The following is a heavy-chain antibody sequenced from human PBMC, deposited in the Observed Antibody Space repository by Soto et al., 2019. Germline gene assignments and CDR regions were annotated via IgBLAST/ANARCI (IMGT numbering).Heavy chain of an antibody. CDR1: GYTFTSYG. CDR3: ARQYYYGSGDSY. J-gene: IGHJ4*02. D-gene: IGHD3-10*01. CDR2: ISAYNGNT. V-gene: IGHV1-18*01. Sequence: QVQLVQSGADVKKHGASVKVSCKASGYTFTSYGISWVRQAPGQGLQWMGWISAYNGNTNYAQKLQGRGTMTTDTSTSTACMMPTSMRAYDTAVYDCARQYYYGSGDSYWGKGTLVHVSS.